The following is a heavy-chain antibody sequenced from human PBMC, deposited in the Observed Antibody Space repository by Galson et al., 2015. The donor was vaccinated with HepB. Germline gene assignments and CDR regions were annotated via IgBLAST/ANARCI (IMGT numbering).Heavy chain of an antibody. CDR1: GFTFSYAR. V-gene: IGHV3-15*01. J-gene: IGHJ6*03. CDR2: VKRQTDGATI. CDR3: TTQSCSGGRCFPSLDYYYYYMDV. D-gene: IGHD2-15*01. Sequence: SLRLSCAASGFTFSYARMTWVRQAPGKGLEWVGRVKRQTDGATIDYAAPVKGRFTISRDDSKNTLYLQMNSLKTEDTAVYYCTTQSCSGGRCFPSLDYYYYYMDVWGKGTTVTVSS.